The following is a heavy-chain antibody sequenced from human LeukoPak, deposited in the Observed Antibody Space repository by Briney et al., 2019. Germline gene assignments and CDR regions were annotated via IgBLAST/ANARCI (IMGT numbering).Heavy chain of an antibody. V-gene: IGHV7-4-1*02. CDR2: INANTGNP. CDR1: GYTFTSYA. Sequence: GASVKVSCKASGYTFTSYAMNWVRQAPGQGLEWMGWINANTGNPTYAQGFTGRFVFSLDTSVSTAYLQISSLKAEDTAVYYCARDLRDHGDYEGDAFDIWGQGTMVTVSS. CDR3: ARDLRDHGDYEGDAFDI. J-gene: IGHJ3*02. D-gene: IGHD4-17*01.